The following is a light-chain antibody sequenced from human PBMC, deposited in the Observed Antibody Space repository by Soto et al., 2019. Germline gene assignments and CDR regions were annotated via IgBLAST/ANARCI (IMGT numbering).Light chain of an antibody. CDR1: NSNIGSNY. Sequence: QSVLTQPPSASGTPGQRVTISCSGRNSNIGSNYVYWYQQAPGTAPKLLIYTNNQRPSGVPDRFSGSKSATSASLAIGGLRSEDEADYYCAAWDDSLSGWVFGGGTQLTVL. V-gene: IGLV1-47*01. CDR2: TNN. J-gene: IGLJ3*02. CDR3: AAWDDSLSGWV.